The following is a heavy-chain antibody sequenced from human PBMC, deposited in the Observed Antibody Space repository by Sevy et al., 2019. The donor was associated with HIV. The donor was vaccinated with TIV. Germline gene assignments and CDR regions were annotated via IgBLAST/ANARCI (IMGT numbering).Heavy chain of an antibody. CDR2: ISGSDDTI. D-gene: IGHD1-26*01. CDR1: GFTFSTYS. Sequence: GGSLRLSCVASGFTFSTYSMNWVRQAPGKGLEWVSYISGSDDTIYYADSVKGRFTISRDSAKNSLFLQMNNLREEDLAADYCAKYSASGGTVGATTASFQHWGQGTLVTVSS. CDR3: AKYSASGGTVGATTASFQH. J-gene: IGHJ1*01. V-gene: IGHV3-48*02.